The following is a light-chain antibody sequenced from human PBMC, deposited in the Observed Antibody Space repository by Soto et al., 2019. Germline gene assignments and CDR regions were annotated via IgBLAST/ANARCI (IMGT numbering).Light chain of an antibody. Sequence: DIGMTQSPLSLSVTPGQPASISCKSSQSLLYVDGKTYLYWYLQKSGQPPQLLIYEVFNRISGVPDRFSGSGSGTDFTLKISRVEDEDVGVYYCMQVIQLPRTFGQGTKVEIK. CDR1: QSLLYVDGKTY. CDR3: MQVIQLPRT. CDR2: EVF. V-gene: IGKV2D-29*01. J-gene: IGKJ1*01.